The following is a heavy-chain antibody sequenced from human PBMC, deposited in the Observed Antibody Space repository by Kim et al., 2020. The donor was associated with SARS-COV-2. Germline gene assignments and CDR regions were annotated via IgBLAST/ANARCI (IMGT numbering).Heavy chain of an antibody. V-gene: IGHV3-33*01. J-gene: IGHJ6*02. Sequence: GGSLRLSCAASGFTFSSYGMHWVRQAPGKGLEWVAVIWYDGSNKYYADSVKGRFTISRDNSKNTLYLQMNSLRAEDTAVYYCARDRNYCGGDCYSSEYGMDVCGQGTTVTVSS. CDR1: GFTFSSYG. D-gene: IGHD2-21*02. CDR2: IWYDGSNK. CDR3: ARDRNYCGGDCYSSEYGMDV.